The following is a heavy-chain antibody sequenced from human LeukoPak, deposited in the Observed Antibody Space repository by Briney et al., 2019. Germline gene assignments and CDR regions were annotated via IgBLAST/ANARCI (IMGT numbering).Heavy chain of an antibody. V-gene: IGHV1-46*01. CDR3: AREPLHTRYCSGGSCHNGGDY. CDR2: INPSGGST. Sequence: ASVKVSCKASGYTFSSYYMHWVRQAPGQGLEWMGIINPSGGSTSYAQKYQGRVTMTRDTSTSTVYMELSSLRSEDTAVYYCAREPLHTRYCSGGSCHNGGDYWGQGTLVTVSS. CDR1: GYTFSSYY. J-gene: IGHJ4*02. D-gene: IGHD2-15*01.